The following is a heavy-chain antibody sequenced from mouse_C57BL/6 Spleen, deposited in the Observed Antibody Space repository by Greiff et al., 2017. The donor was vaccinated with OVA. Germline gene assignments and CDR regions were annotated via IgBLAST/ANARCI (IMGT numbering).Heavy chain of an antibody. CDR1: GYPFTDYE. Sequence: QVQLQQSGAELVRPGASVTLSCKASGYPFTDYELHWVKQTPVHGLEWIGAIDPETGGTAYNQKFKGEALLTADKTSSTAYMELRSLTSEDSTVYYCTRGGYYRGNFDYWGQGTTLTVSS. V-gene: IGHV1-15*01. J-gene: IGHJ2*01. CDR2: IDPETGGT. D-gene: IGHD2-3*01. CDR3: TRGGYYRGNFDY.